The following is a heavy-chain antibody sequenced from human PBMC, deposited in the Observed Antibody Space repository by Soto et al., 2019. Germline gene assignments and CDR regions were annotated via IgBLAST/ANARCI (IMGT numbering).Heavy chain of an antibody. D-gene: IGHD6-13*01. Sequence: SETLSLTCTVSGGSISSYYWSWIRQSPGKGLEWIGYIYYSGSTNYNPSLKSRVTISVDTSKNQFSLKLSSVTAADTAVYYCARTESSSWYIDYWGQGTLVTVSS. CDR1: GGSISSYY. CDR2: IYYSGST. CDR3: ARTESSSWYIDY. V-gene: IGHV4-59*01. J-gene: IGHJ4*02.